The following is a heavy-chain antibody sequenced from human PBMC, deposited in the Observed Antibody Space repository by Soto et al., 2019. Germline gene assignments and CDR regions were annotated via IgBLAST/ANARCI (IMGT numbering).Heavy chain of an antibody. D-gene: IGHD3-16*01. V-gene: IGHV1-46*01. CDR3: AREWANNTVIGGVTYRYYHGMDV. Sequence: QVQLVQSGAEVKKPGASVKVSCKASGYSFTTYYIQWVRHAPGHGPEWWGIINPSIGTTRSAQNFQGRGTLTRATSAGTVYLELTGLRSEDSAVYYCAREWANNTVIGGVTYRYYHGMDVWGQGATVTVSS. J-gene: IGHJ6*02. CDR1: GYSFTTYY. CDR2: INPSIGTT.